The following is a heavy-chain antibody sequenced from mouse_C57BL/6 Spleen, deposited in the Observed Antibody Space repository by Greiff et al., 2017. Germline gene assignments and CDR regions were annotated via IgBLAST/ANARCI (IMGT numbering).Heavy chain of an antibody. CDR3: VRHEMEIYYDYDTWFAY. J-gene: IGHJ3*01. V-gene: IGHV10-1*01. CDR2: IRSKSNNYAT. CDR1: GFSFNTYA. D-gene: IGHD2-4*01. Sequence: EVKLMESGGGLVQPKGSLKLSCAASGFSFNTYAMNWVRQAPGKGLEWVARIRSKSNNYATYYADSVKDRFTISRDDSESMLYLQMNNLKTDDTAMYYCVRHEMEIYYDYDTWFAYWGQGTLVTVSA.